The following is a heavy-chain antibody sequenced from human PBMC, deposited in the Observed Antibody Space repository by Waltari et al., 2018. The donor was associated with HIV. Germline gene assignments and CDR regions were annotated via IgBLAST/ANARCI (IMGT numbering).Heavy chain of an antibody. D-gene: IGHD2-15*01. CDR1: GASIRSGGYY. CDR3: ASRSGGSRRPFDY. Sequence: QVYLQESGPGLVKPSQTLSPTCTVPGASIRSGGYYWNWIRQHPGKGLEWIGYISHSGSIYYNPSLKSRVTISIDTSKNQFSLKLTSVTAADTAVFYCASRSGGSRRPFDYWGQGTLVTVSS. CDR2: ISHSGSI. J-gene: IGHJ4*02. V-gene: IGHV4-31*03.